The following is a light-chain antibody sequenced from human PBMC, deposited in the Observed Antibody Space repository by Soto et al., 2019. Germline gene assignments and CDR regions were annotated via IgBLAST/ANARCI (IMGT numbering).Light chain of an antibody. CDR1: QSISDN. CDR2: SAS. CDR3: LHYNSWPRT. J-gene: IGKJ1*01. Sequence: EIVMTQSPATLSVSPGDRATLSCRASQSISDNFAWYQHKPGQSPRLLIYSASTRATGVPARFSGSGSETEFTLTISSLQSEDFAVYYCLHYNSWPRTFGQGTKVEIK. V-gene: IGKV3-15*01.